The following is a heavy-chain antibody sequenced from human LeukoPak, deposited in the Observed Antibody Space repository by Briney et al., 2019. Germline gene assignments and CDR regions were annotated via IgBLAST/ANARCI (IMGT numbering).Heavy chain of an antibody. D-gene: IGHD6-13*01. Sequence: RTGGSLRLSCAASGFTFSSYAMSWVRQAPGKGLEWVSAISGSGGSTYYADSVKGRFTISRDNSKNTLYLQMNSLRAEDTAVYYCARPLPLLDYGSSSWYVEGSPFDYWGQGTLVTVSS. V-gene: IGHV3-23*01. CDR1: GFTFSSYA. J-gene: IGHJ4*02. CDR2: ISGSGGST. CDR3: ARPLPLLDYGSSSWYVEGSPFDY.